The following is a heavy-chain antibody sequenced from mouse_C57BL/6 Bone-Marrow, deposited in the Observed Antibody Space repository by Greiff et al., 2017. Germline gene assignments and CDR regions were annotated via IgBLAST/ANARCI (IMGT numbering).Heavy chain of an antibody. CDR3: ARGIPGYFDY. Sequence: QVQLQQPGAELVKPGASVKMSCKASGYTFTSYWITWVKQRPGQGLEWIGDIYPGSGSTNYNEKFKSKATLTVDTSSSTASMQLSSLTSEASAVYYCARGIPGYFDYWGQGTTLTVSS. CDR1: GYTFTSYW. CDR2: IYPGSGST. V-gene: IGHV1-55*01. J-gene: IGHJ2*01.